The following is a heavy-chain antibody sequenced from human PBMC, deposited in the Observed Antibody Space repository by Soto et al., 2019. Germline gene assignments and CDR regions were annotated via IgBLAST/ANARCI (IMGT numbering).Heavy chain of an antibody. Sequence: HPGGSLRLSCAASGFTFSSYAMSWVRQAPGKGLEWVSAISGSGGSTYYADSVKGRFTISRDNSKNTLYLQMNSLRAEDTAVYYCAKVSPGETGNLDYYYYMDVWGKGTTVTVPS. CDR3: AKVSPGETGNLDYYYYMDV. D-gene: IGHD1-1*01. V-gene: IGHV3-23*01. CDR1: GFTFSSYA. CDR2: ISGSGGST. J-gene: IGHJ6*03.